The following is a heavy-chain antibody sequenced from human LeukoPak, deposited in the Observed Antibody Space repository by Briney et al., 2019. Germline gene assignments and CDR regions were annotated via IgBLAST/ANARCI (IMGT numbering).Heavy chain of an antibody. Sequence: GGSLRLSCAASGFTFSSYWMSWVRQAPGKGLEWVSSISSGSNYIYYADSVKGRFTISRDNAKNSLDLQMNSLRAEDTAVYYCARDLDYGDQPPYWGQGTLVTVSS. D-gene: IGHD4-17*01. J-gene: IGHJ4*02. CDR1: GFTFSSYW. CDR2: ISSGSNYI. V-gene: IGHV3-21*01. CDR3: ARDLDYGDQPPY.